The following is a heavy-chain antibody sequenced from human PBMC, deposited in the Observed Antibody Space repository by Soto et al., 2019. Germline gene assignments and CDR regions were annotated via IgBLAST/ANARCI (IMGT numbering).Heavy chain of an antibody. CDR2: MNPNSGNT. V-gene: IGHV1-8*01. D-gene: IGHD6-13*01. Sequence: VASVQVSCKASGYTFTSYDINWVRQATGQGLEWMGWMNPNSGNTGYAQKFQGRVTMTRNTSISTAYMELSSLRSEDTAVYYCARTSRSIRIAAAGSNWFDPWGQGTLVTVSS. J-gene: IGHJ5*02. CDR1: GYTFTSYD. CDR3: ARTSRSIRIAAAGSNWFDP.